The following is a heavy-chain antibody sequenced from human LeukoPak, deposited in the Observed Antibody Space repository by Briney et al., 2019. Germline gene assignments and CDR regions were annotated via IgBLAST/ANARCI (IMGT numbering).Heavy chain of an antibody. J-gene: IGHJ4*02. D-gene: IGHD3-22*01. CDR3: ARGDDSGYYDYFDY. CDR1: GFTVDSNY. Sequence: GGSLRLSCAASGFTVDSNYLSWVRQAPGKGLEWVSTIYTGGNTYYAASVKGRFTISRDFSKNTVFLHMNSLRAEGTAMYYCARGDDSGYYDYFDYWGQGALVTVSS. CDR2: IYTGGNT. V-gene: IGHV3-53*01.